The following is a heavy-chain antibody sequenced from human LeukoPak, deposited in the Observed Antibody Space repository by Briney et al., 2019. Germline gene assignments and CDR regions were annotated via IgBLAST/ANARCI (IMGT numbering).Heavy chain of an antibody. V-gene: IGHV4-59*12. CDR1: GGSISSYY. CDR3: ARDAYGDYKD. Sequence: SETLSLTCTVSGGSISSYYWSWIRQPPGKGLEWIGYIYYSGSTNYNPSLKSRVTISVDTSKNQFSLQLNSVTPEDTAVYYCARDAYGDYKDWGQGTLVTVSS. CDR2: IYYSGST. J-gene: IGHJ4*02. D-gene: IGHD4-17*01.